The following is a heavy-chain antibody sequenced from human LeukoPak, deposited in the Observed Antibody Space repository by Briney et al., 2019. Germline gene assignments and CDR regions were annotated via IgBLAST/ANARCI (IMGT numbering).Heavy chain of an antibody. CDR2: IGNDGTIK. Sequence: GGSLRLSCAASGFTFKTYGMHWVRQAPGKGLEWVAVIGNDGTIKRYGDSVKGRFTISRDNSKNTLHLQMNSLRAADTALYYCVKDRGLSGYDGLEYWGQGAQVTVSS. D-gene: IGHD5-12*01. CDR1: GFTFKTYG. J-gene: IGHJ4*02. V-gene: IGHV3-30*18. CDR3: VKDRGLSGYDGLEY.